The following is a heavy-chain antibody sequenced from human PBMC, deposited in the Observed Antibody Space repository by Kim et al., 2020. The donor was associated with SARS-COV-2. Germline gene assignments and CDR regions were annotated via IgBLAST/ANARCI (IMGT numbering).Heavy chain of an antibody. D-gene: IGHD6-19*01. V-gene: IGHV3-30*04. J-gene: IGHJ4*02. CDR3: ARERRGLGWPFDY. Sequence: SVQGRFTISKDNSKNPLYLQMNGLGAEDTAVYYCARERRGLGWPFDYWGQRTLVTVSS.